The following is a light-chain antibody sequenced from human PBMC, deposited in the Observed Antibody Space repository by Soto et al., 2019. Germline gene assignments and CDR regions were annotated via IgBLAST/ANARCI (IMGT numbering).Light chain of an antibody. J-gene: IGKJ1*01. CDR3: QQYNNRPPWT. Sequence: EKVMTQSPATLSVSPGERATPSCRASQSVGSNLAWYQQKPGQAPRLLIYGASTRATGIPARFSGSGSGTESTLTVSSLQSEDFAVYFCQQYNNRPPWTFGQGTKV. V-gene: IGKV3-15*01. CDR1: QSVGSN. CDR2: GAS.